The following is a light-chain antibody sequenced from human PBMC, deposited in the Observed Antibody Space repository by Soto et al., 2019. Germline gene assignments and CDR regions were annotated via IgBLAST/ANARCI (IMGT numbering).Light chain of an antibody. CDR1: KGISSW. Sequence: DIQMTQSPSSVSASVGDRVTITCRASKGISSWLAWYQQKPGKAPKLLIYAASSLQSGVPSRFSGSGFGTDFTLTISSLQPEDFATYYCQQANSFPITFGQGTRLEI. CDR2: AAS. CDR3: QQANSFPIT. V-gene: IGKV1-12*01. J-gene: IGKJ5*01.